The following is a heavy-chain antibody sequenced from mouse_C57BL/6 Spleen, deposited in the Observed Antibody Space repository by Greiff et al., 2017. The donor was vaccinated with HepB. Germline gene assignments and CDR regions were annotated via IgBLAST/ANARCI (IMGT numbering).Heavy chain of an antibody. CDR2: ISSGGSYT. J-gene: IGHJ1*03. CDR3: ARRSLYYGSSWYFDV. CDR1: GFTFSSYG. D-gene: IGHD1-1*01. V-gene: IGHV5-6*01. Sequence: VQLKESGGDLVKPGGSLKLSCAASGFTFSSYGMSWVRQTPDKRLEWVATISSGGSYTYYPDSVKGRFTISRDNAKNTLYLQMSSLKSEDTAMYYCARRSLYYGSSWYFDVWGTGTTVTVSS.